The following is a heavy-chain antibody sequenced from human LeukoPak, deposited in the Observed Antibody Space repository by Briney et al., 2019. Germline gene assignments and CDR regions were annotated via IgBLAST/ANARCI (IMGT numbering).Heavy chain of an antibody. CDR3: ARRVPLTKSYYYYYMDV. Sequence: GGSLRLACAASGFTLSSFDMNWVRQSPGKGLEGVASDDKTGADKNYEDPVRGRFTISRDNAKNSLFLQMNSLRVEDTAVYYCARRVPLTKSYYYYYMDVWGKGTAVIVSS. J-gene: IGHJ6*03. D-gene: IGHD2-2*01. CDR2: DDKTGADK. V-gene: IGHV3-21*06. CDR1: GFTLSSFD.